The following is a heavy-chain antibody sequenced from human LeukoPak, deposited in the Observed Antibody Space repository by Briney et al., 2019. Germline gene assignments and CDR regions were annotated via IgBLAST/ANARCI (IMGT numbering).Heavy chain of an antibody. CDR1: GFNLRSYG. V-gene: IGHV3-30*03. J-gene: IGHJ4*02. CDR2: VSYDGSNK. D-gene: IGHD3-16*01. CDR3: ARAFGESY. Sequence: GRSLTLSCAASGFNLRSYGMHWVRQAPGKGLEWVAVVSYDGSNKHYADSVKGRFTISRDNAKNSPYLQMSSLRAEDTAVYYCARAFGESYWGQGTLVTVSA.